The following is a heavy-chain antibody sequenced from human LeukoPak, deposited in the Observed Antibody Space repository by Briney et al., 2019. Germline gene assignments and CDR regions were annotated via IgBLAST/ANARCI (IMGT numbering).Heavy chain of an antibody. CDR3: ARPVNRLFLF. J-gene: IGHJ4*02. D-gene: IGHD2-21*01. V-gene: IGHV3-21*01. CDR1: GFSFSSYS. Sequence: SGGSLRLSCAASGFSFSSYSMTWVRQAPGRGLEWGSSISSSTSYIYYADSVKGRFTISRDNAKNSLYLQMNNLRAEDTAVYFCARPVNRLFLFWGPGTLVTVSS. CDR2: ISSSTSYI.